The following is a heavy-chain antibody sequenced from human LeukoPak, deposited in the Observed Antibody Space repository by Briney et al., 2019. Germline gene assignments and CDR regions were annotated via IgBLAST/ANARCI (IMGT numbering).Heavy chain of an antibody. CDR2: ISSSSVTT. CDR3: ARVQDPLGY. Sequence: PGGSLRLSCAASGFIFSHFSMNWVRQAPGEGLEWLSYISSSSVTTYYTDSVKGRFTVSRDNAKESLNLQMNSLREEDTAVYYCARVQDPLGYWGQGTLVTVSS. D-gene: IGHD2-15*01. J-gene: IGHJ4*02. CDR1: GFIFSHFS. V-gene: IGHV3-48*02.